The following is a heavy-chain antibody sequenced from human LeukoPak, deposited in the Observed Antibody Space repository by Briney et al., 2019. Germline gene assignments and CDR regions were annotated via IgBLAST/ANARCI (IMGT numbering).Heavy chain of an antibody. V-gene: IGHV3-30*01. D-gene: IGHD1-26*01. Sequence: PGRSLRLSCAASGFTFSSYAMHWVRQAPGKGLEWVAVISYDGSNKYYADSVKGRFTISRDNSKNTLYLQMNSLRAEHTAVYYCAGAQWELLNYWGQGTLVTVSS. CDR3: AGAQWELLNY. CDR2: ISYDGSNK. CDR1: GFTFSSYA. J-gene: IGHJ4*02.